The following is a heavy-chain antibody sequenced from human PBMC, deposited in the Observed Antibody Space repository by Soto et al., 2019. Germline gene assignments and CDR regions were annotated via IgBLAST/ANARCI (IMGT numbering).Heavy chain of an antibody. D-gene: IGHD3-10*01. CDR3: LRGRYGSQIH. CDR1: GFIVSSNY. CDR2: LYSGGAT. Sequence: EVRLVESGGGLVQPGGSLRLSCAASGFIVSSNYMTWVRQAPGKGLEWVSLLYSGGATHYAASVKGRFTISSHSSQNTLFLQMNSLRTEDTATYYCLRGRYGSQIHWGQGTKVTVSP. V-gene: IGHV3-53*04. J-gene: IGHJ4*02.